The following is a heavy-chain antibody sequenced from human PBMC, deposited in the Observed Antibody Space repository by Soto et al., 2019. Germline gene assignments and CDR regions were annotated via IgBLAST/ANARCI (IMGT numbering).Heavy chain of an antibody. Sequence: PSETLSLTCAVSGDSISSYYLSWIRQPPGKGLEWIGYIHHSGSTSYNPSLKSRVTMSVDTSKNQFSLKVSSVTAADTALYYCARQGFGQLHGLVDVWGPGTTVTVSS. CDR1: GDSISSYY. J-gene: IGHJ6*02. V-gene: IGHV4-59*08. D-gene: IGHD3-10*01. CDR3: ARQGFGQLHGLVDV. CDR2: IHHSGST.